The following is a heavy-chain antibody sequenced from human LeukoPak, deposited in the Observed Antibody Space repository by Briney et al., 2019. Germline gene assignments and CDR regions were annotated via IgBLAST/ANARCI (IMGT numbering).Heavy chain of an antibody. D-gene: IGHD3-16*01. J-gene: IGHJ3*02. V-gene: IGHV4-34*01. Sequence: SETLSLTCAVYGGSFSGYYWSWIRQPPGKGLEWIGEINHSGSTNYNPSLNSRVTISVDTSKNQFSLKLSSVTAADTAVYYCARGPYVYGAFDIWGQGTMVTVSS. CDR2: INHSGST. CDR3: ARGPYVYGAFDI. CDR1: GGSFSGYY.